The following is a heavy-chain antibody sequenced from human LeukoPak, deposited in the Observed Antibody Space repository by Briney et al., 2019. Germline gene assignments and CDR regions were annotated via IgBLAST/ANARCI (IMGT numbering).Heavy chain of an antibody. V-gene: IGHV1-46*01. J-gene: IGHJ4*02. Sequence: ASVKVSCKASGYTFTSYYMHWVRQAPGQGLEWMGIINPTGGSTRYAQRFQGRVTVTRDTSTGTVYMELSSLRSEDTAVYYCARDLGDIGYSYGFDYWGQGTLVTVSS. CDR2: INPTGGST. CDR3: ARDLGDIGYSYGFDY. D-gene: IGHD5-18*01. CDR1: GYTFTSYY.